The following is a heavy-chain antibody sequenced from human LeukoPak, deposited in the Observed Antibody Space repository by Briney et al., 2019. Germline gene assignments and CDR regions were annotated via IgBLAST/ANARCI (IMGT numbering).Heavy chain of an antibody. D-gene: IGHD3/OR15-3a*01. CDR3: ARQETWAGYHYYFDY. CDR1: GGSISSYY. J-gene: IGHJ4*02. CDR2: IYYSGST. V-gene: IGHV4-59*01. Sequence: SETLSLTCTVSGGSISSYYWSWIRQPPGKGLEWIGYIYYSGSTNYNPSLKSRVTISVDTSKNQFSLKLSSVTAADTAVYYCARQETWAGYHYYFDYWGQGTLVTVSS.